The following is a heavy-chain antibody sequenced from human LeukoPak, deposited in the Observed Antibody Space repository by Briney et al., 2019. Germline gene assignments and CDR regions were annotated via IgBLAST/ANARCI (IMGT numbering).Heavy chain of an antibody. CDR2: MSVSGSP. J-gene: IGHJ4*02. D-gene: IGHD6-13*01. V-gene: IGHV4-4*07. Sequence: SGTLSLTCTGSGGSISSYYWSWIRQPPGKGLEWIGRMSVSGSPNYNPSLKSRVTMSVDTSKSQFSLKLTSVTAADTAVYFCARGKTAAGTVLEYWGQGTLVTVSS. CDR3: ARGKTAAGTVLEY. CDR1: GGSISSYY.